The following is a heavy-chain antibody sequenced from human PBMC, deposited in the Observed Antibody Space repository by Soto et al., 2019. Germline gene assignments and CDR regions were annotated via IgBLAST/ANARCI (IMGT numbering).Heavy chain of an antibody. J-gene: IGHJ6*02. CDR2: INHSGIT. V-gene: IGHV4-34*01. D-gene: IGHD6-13*01. Sequence: SETLSLTCAVYGGSFSGYYWSWIRQPPGKGLEWIGEINHSGITTYNPSLKSRVTISLDTSKNQFPLILSSVTAADTAVYYWARGKGAAAGYYYYCMDIWGQGTTVT. CDR1: GGSFSGYY. CDR3: ARGKGAAAGYYYYCMDI.